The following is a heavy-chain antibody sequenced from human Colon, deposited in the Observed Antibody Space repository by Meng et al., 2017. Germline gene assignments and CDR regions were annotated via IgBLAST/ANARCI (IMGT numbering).Heavy chain of an antibody. J-gene: IGHJ4*02. CDR2: INPRTGAT. D-gene: IGHD3-3*01. V-gene: IGHV1-2*06. CDR1: GYTLY. Sequence: QVQLVQSGAEVKKPGASVTVSCMASGYTLYIHWVRLRPGEGLEWMGRINPRTGATKSAQSFQGRVTMTRDTSTTTFSMDLRSLTTVDSAIYFCARESAYGSSFDLWGQGTLVTVSS. CDR3: ARESAYGSSFDL.